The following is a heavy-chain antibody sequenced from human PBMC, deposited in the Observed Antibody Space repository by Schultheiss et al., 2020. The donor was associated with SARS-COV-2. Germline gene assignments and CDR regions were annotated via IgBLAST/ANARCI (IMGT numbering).Heavy chain of an antibody. Sequence: SETLSLTCTVSGYSISSGYYGFWIRQHPGKGLEWSGYICYSGSTYYNPSLKSRVTMSVDTSKNQFSLKLSSVTAADTAVYYCASGSSPVDYWGQGTLVTVSS. CDR1: GYSISSGYY. CDR3: ASGSSPVDY. V-gene: IGHV4-38-2*02. D-gene: IGHD1-14*01. CDR2: ICYSGST. J-gene: IGHJ4*02.